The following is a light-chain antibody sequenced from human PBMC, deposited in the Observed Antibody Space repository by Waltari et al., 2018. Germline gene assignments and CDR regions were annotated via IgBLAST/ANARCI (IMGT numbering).Light chain of an antibody. CDR3: QLWDNTWV. CDR1: SIGTKN. Sequence: SYDVTQPLSVSVALGQTAKINCGGNSIGTKNVHWYQQRPGQAPVLVIYRDTNRPSGIPERFSGSKSGNTATLTVNRAQVDDEADYYCQLWDNTWVFGGGTKLTVL. J-gene: IGLJ3*02. CDR2: RDT. V-gene: IGLV3-9*01.